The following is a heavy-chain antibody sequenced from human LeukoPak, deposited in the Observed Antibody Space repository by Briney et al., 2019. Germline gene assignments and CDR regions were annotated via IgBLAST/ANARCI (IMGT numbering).Heavy chain of an antibody. CDR2: FDPEDGET. D-gene: IGHD3-9*01. CDR1: GYTLTELS. V-gene: IGHV1-24*01. J-gene: IGHJ4*02. Sequence: ASVKVSCKVSGYTLTELSMHWVRQAPGKGLEWMGGFDPEDGETIYAQKFQGRVTMTEDTPTDTAYMELSSLRSEDTAVYYCATRLDLTGYYPYFDYWGQGTLVTVSS. CDR3: ATRLDLTGYYPYFDY.